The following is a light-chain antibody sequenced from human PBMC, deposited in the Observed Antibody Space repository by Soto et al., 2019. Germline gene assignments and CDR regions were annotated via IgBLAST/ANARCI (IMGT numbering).Light chain of an antibody. CDR2: EAS. Sequence: DIQMTQSPSTLSASVGDRVTITFLASQGISDYLAWYQQKPGKVPRLLIYEASNLQSGVPSRFRGGGSGTEFTLTISSLQPEDAATYYCQNFDSAPQTFGQGTKVDIK. CDR1: QGISDY. J-gene: IGKJ1*01. V-gene: IGKV1-27*01. CDR3: QNFDSAPQT.